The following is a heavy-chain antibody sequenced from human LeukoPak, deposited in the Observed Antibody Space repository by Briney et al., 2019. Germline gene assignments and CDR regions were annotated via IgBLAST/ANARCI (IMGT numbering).Heavy chain of an antibody. CDR2: IYYSGST. CDR3: ASAPRDDYVWGSYRYKFDY. CDR1: GGSISSSSYY. J-gene: IGHJ4*02. D-gene: IGHD3-16*02. V-gene: IGHV4-39*01. Sequence: SETLSLTCTVSGGSISSSSYYWGWIRQPPGKGLEWIGSIYYSGSTYYNPSLKSRFTISVDTSKNQFSLKLSSVTAADTAVYYCASAPRDDYVWGSYRYKFDYWGQGTLVTVSS.